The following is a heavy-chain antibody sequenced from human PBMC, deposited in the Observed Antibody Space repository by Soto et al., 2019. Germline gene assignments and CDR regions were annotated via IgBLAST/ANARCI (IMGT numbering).Heavy chain of an antibody. CDR2: INHSGST. V-gene: IGHV4-34*01. D-gene: IGHD6-19*01. Sequence: PSETLSLTCAVYGGSFSGYYWSWIRQPPGKGLEWIGEINHSGSTNYNPSLKSRVTISVDTSKNQFSLKLSSVTAADTAVYYCARMGGWSENYYDYYGMDVWGQGTTVTVSS. J-gene: IGHJ6*02. CDR1: GGSFSGYY. CDR3: ARMGGWSENYYDYYGMDV.